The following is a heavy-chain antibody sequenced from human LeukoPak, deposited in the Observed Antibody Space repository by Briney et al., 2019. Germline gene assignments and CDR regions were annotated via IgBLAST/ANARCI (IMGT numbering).Heavy chain of an antibody. D-gene: IGHD2-2*01. V-gene: IGHV4-34*01. CDR2: INHSGST. J-gene: IGHJ6*03. Sequence: PSETLSLTCAVYGGSFSGYYWSWIRQPPGKGLEWIGEINHSGSTNYNPSLKSRVTISVDTSKNQFSLKLSSVTAADTAVYYCARWGVVVPAATKPGEWNGYYYYYMDVWGKGTTVTVSS. CDR3: ARWGVVVPAATKPGEWNGYYYYYMDV. CDR1: GGSFSGYY.